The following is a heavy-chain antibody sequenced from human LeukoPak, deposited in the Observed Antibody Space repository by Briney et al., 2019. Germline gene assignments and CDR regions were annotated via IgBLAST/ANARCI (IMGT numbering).Heavy chain of an antibody. J-gene: IGHJ3*02. CDR1: GLTFSSFA. Sequence: GSLRLSCAASGLTFSSFAMHWVRQAPGKGLEWVAVISYDGSNKYYADSVKGRFTISGDKSKNTLYLQMNSPRPEDTAVYYCARGPGPIAGAKNAFDIWGQGTMVTVSS. CDR2: ISYDGSNK. V-gene: IGHV3-30*01. D-gene: IGHD1-26*01. CDR3: ARGPGPIAGAKNAFDI.